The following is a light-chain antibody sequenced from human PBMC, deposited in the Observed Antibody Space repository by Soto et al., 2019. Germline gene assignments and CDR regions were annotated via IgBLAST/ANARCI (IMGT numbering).Light chain of an antibody. CDR3: QQYGSSPLT. J-gene: IGKJ1*01. Sequence: EIVLTQSPATLSLSPGERATLSCRASQSVSSSYLAWYQQKPGQAPRLLIYGASSSATGIPDRFSGSGSGTDFTLTISRLEPEDFAVYYCQQYGSSPLTFGQGTKVEIK. CDR1: QSVSSSY. V-gene: IGKV3-20*01. CDR2: GAS.